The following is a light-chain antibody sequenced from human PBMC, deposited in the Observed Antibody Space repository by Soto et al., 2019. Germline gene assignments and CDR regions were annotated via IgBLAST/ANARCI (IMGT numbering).Light chain of an antibody. V-gene: IGKV1-9*01. J-gene: IGKJ5*01. CDR1: QGISSN. CDR2: DAS. Sequence: DIQLTQSPSFLSASVGDRVTITCRASQGISSNLAWYQQKPGKAPQLLIYDASSLQSGDPSRFSGSGSGAEFTLTISSLQPEDFATYYCQQLNIYPITCGQGTRLEIK. CDR3: QQLNIYPIT.